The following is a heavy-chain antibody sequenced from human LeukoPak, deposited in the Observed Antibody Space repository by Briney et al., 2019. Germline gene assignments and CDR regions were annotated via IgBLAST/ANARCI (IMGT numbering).Heavy chain of an antibody. V-gene: IGHV1-2*06. D-gene: IGHD3-22*01. Sequence: ASVKVSCKASRYTLTGSYIHWVRQAPGQGLEWMGRINPNSGDTNYAQKFQGRATMSRDTSISTAYMELSRLRSDDTAVYYCAREINSSAYYWGQGTLVTVSS. CDR2: INPNSGDT. J-gene: IGHJ4*02. CDR1: RYTLTGSY. CDR3: AREINSSAYY.